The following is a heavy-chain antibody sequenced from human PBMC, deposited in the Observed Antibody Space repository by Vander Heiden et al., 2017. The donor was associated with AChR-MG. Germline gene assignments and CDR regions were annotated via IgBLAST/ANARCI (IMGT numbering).Heavy chain of an antibody. CDR2: IYHGGTQ. D-gene: IGHD3-10*01. Sequence: QVQLQESGPGLVPPSGTLSLICAVSGASISSSHWWSWVPPPPGKGLDWIGEIYHGGTQNYKPSLKGRVTMSADTSKNQFSLKLSSVTAADTAVYYCSTYHYGSDRLYFDYWGQGTLVTVSS. V-gene: IGHV4-4*02. CDR1: GASISSSHW. CDR3: STYHYGSDRLYFDY. J-gene: IGHJ4*02.